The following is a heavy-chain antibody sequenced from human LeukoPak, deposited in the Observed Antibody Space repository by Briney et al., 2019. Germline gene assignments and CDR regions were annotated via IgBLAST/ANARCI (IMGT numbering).Heavy chain of an antibody. D-gene: IGHD6-13*01. CDR2: INPNSGGT. V-gene: IGHV1-2*02. J-gene: IGHJ5*02. CDR3: ARGGVAAAGTVRWFDP. Sequence: ASVKVSFKASGYPFTGYYMHWVRQAPGQGHEWMGWINPNSGGTNYAQKFQGRVTMTRDTSISTAYMELSRLRSDDTAVYYCARGGVAAAGTVRWFDPWGQGTLVTVSS. CDR1: GYPFTGYY.